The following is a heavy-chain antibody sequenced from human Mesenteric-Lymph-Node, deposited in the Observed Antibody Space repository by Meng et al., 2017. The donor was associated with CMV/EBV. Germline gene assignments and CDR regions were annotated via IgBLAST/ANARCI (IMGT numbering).Heavy chain of an antibody. V-gene: IGHV4-59*01. CDR3: ARALIHTSDAFDI. CDR1: GASINSYY. J-gene: IGHJ3*02. Sequence: SETLSLTCTVSGASINSYYWSWIRQPPGKGLEWIGYIFYTGSTNYNPSLKSRVTMSVDTSNVQFSLKLSSVTAADTAVYYCARALIHTSDAFDIWGQGTMVTVSS. D-gene: IGHD5-18*01. CDR2: IFYTGST.